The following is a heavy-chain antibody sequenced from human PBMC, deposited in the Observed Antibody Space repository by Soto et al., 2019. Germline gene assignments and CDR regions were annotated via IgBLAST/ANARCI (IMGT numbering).Heavy chain of an antibody. Sequence: QVQLQESGPGLVKPSETLSLTCTVSGGSISSYYWSWIRQPPGKGLEWIGYIYYSGSTNYNPSLKSRVTISVDTSKNQFSLKLSSVTAADTAVYYCARLMTTVTQDPYYFDYWGQGTLVTVSS. CDR2: IYYSGST. V-gene: IGHV4-59*08. CDR3: ARLMTTVTQDPYYFDY. D-gene: IGHD4-17*01. J-gene: IGHJ4*02. CDR1: GGSISSYY.